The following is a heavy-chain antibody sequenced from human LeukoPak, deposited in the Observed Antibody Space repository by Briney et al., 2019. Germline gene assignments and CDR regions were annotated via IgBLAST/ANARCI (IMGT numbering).Heavy chain of an antibody. D-gene: IGHD7-27*01. Sequence: GGSLRLSCAASGFTFSSYAMHWVRQAPGKGLEWVAVISYDGSNKYYADSVKGRFTISRDNSKDTLYLQMNSLRTEDTAVYYCARDLLNWGSVGSFGYWGQGTLVTVSS. J-gene: IGHJ4*02. CDR2: ISYDGSNK. V-gene: IGHV3-30-3*01. CDR3: ARDLLNWGSVGSFGY. CDR1: GFTFSSYA.